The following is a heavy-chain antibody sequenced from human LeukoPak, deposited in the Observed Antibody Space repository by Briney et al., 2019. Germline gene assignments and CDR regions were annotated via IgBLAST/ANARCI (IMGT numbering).Heavy chain of an antibody. V-gene: IGHV3-30*04. D-gene: IGHD3-3*01. CDR2: ISYDGSNK. CDR3: ARDHYDFWSGYPLPYGMDV. J-gene: IGHJ6*02. Sequence: PGGSLRLSCAASGFTFSSYAMHWVRQAPGKGLEWVAVISYDGSNKYYADSVKGRFTISRDNSKNTLYLQMNSLRAVDTAVYYCARDHYDFWSGYPLPYGMDVWGQGTTVTVSS. CDR1: GFTFSSYA.